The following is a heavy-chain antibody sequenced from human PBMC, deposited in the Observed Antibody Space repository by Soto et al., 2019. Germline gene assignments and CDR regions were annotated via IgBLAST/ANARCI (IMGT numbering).Heavy chain of an antibody. CDR1: GFPFSSYC. Sequence: GGSMRLSCTVSGFPFSSYCMRWVSPPPGKGREWVAVIWYDGSNKYYADSVKGRFTISRDNSKNTLYLQMNSLRAEDTAVYYCARGDDYDFGSVYLLTYSYGMDVWGQGPTVTVSS. J-gene: IGHJ6*02. V-gene: IGHV3-33*08. CDR2: IWYDGSNK. D-gene: IGHD3-3*01. CDR3: ARGDDYDFGSVYLLTYSYGMDV.